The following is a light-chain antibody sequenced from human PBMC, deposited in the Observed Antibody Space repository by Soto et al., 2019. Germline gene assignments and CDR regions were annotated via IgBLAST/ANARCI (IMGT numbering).Light chain of an antibody. CDR2: GAS. CDR1: QSVSSSY. CDR3: QQYGSSTGT. Sequence: EIVLTQSPGTLSLSPGERATLSCRASQSVSSSYLAWYQQKPGQAPRLLIYGASSRATGIPDRFSGSGSGTDFTLTISRVEPEDFAVYYCQQYGSSTGTFGPGAKVHSK. J-gene: IGKJ3*01. V-gene: IGKV3-20*01.